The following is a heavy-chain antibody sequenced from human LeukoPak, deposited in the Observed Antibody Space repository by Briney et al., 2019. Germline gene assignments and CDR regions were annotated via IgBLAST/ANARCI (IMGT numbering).Heavy chain of an antibody. J-gene: IGHJ4*02. CDR3: ARQCCMVGGTIDY. V-gene: IGHV5-51*01. Sequence: GESLKISCKGSGHSFTSYWIGWVRQMPGKGLEWMGIIYPGDSDTRYSPSFQGQVTISADKSISTAYLQWSSLKASDTAMYYCARQCCMVGGTIDYWGQGTLVTVSS. CDR2: IYPGDSDT. D-gene: IGHD1-26*01. CDR1: GHSFTSYW.